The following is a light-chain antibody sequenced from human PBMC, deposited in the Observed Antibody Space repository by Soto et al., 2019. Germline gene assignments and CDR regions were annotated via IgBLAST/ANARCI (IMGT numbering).Light chain of an antibody. CDR2: EVS. CDR3: SSYTSSSTSYV. CDR1: SSDVGGYNY. Sequence: QSVLTQPASVSGSPGQSITISCTGTSSDVGGYNYVSWYQQHPGKAPKLMIYEVSNRPSGVSNRFSGSKSGNTASLTISGLQAEDEADYDCSSYTSSSTSYVFGTGTKV. J-gene: IGLJ1*01. V-gene: IGLV2-14*01.